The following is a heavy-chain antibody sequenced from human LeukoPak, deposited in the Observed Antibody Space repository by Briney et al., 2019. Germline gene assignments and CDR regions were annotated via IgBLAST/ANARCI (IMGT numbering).Heavy chain of an antibody. CDR2: IYYSGST. CDR3: TAARTVLEYFQH. D-gene: IGHD6-6*01. CDR1: GGSISSHY. V-gene: IGHV4-59*11. Sequence: TSETLSLTCTVSGGSISSHYWSWIRQPPGKGLEWIGYIYYSGSTNYNPSLKSRVTISVDTSKNQFSLKLSSVTAADTAVYYCTAARTVLEYFQHWGQGTLVTVSS. J-gene: IGHJ1*01.